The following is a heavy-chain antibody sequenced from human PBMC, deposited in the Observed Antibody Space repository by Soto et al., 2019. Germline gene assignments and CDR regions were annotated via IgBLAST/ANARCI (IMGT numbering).Heavy chain of an antibody. Sequence: EVQLVESGGGLVQPGESLRLSCAASGFTVSSKYMSWVRQAPGKGLEWVSIIYMRGSTFYADSVKGRFTISRDTSKNTLYLQMDHLTVQDTAMYYGARDSLPGTRTWADHWGQGTLVTVSS. D-gene: IGHD1-26*01. CDR3: ARDSLPGTRTWADH. CDR1: GFTVSSKY. CDR2: IYMRGST. V-gene: IGHV3-66*01. J-gene: IGHJ4*02.